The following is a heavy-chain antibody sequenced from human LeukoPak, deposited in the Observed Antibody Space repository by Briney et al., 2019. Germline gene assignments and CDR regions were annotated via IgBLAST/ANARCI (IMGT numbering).Heavy chain of an antibody. D-gene: IGHD3-22*01. CDR2: ISSSGSTI. Sequence: GSLRLSCAASGFTFSSYEMNWVRQAPGKGLEWVSYISSSGSTIYYADSVKGRFTISRDKAKNSLYLQMNSLRTEDTAVYYCAKDGDSSGYNDAFDIWGQGTMVTVSS. CDR3: AKDGDSSGYNDAFDI. V-gene: IGHV3-48*03. CDR1: GFTFSSYE. J-gene: IGHJ3*02.